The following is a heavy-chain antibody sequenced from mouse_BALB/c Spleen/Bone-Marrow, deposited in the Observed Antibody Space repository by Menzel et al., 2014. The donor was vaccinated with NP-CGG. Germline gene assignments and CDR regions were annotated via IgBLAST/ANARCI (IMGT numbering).Heavy chain of an antibody. Sequence: EVQGVESGGGLVKPGGPLKLSCAASGFTFSSYTMSWVRQTPEKRLEWVATISSGGSYTYYPDSVKGRFTISRDNAKNTLYLQMSSLKSEDTAMYYCTREDTNWDFDYWGQGTTLTVSS. CDR1: GFTFSSYT. J-gene: IGHJ2*01. CDR2: ISSGGSYT. CDR3: TREDTNWDFDY. D-gene: IGHD4-1*01. V-gene: IGHV5-6-4*01.